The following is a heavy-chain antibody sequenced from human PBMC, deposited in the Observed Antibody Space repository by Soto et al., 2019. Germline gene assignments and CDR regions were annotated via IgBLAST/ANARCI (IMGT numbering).Heavy chain of an antibody. CDR3: ARSSYDSTGFAVDP. Sequence: QMQLQASGPGLVKPSETLSLTCNVSGASVSHGYWSWIRQPPGKGLEWIGFMYFGGSFNYNPSLPSRATISVETSKNQFSMKLPSVTASDTAVYYCARSSYDSTGFAVDPWGQGTLVTVSS. CDR2: MYFGGSF. D-gene: IGHD3-22*01. V-gene: IGHV4-59*02. CDR1: GASVSHGY. J-gene: IGHJ5*02.